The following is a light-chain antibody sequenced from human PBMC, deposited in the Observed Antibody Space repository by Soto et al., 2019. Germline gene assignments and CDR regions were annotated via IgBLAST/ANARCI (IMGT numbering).Light chain of an antibody. J-gene: IGKJ2*02. CDR2: KAS. CDR3: QQYNSLWT. CDR1: QSISSW. V-gene: IGKV1-5*03. Sequence: DIQMTQSPSTLSASVGDRVTITCRASQSISSWLAWYQQKPGKAPKLLIYKASSLESGVPSRFSGSGSGTEFTLTISSLQPDDFATYYCQQYNSLWTLGQGTKLEIK.